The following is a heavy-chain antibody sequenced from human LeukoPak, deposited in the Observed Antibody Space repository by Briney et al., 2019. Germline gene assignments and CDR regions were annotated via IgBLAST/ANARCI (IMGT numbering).Heavy chain of an antibody. CDR1: GGSISSYY. Sequence: PSETLSLTCTVSGGSISSYYWSWIRQPPGKGLEWIGYIYYSGSTNYNPSLKSRVTKSVDTSKNQFSLKLSSVTAADTAVYYCAREGTVDTAMVTYAFDIWGQGTMVTVSS. J-gene: IGHJ3*02. V-gene: IGHV4-59*01. D-gene: IGHD5-18*01. CDR3: AREGTVDTAMVTYAFDI. CDR2: IYYSGST.